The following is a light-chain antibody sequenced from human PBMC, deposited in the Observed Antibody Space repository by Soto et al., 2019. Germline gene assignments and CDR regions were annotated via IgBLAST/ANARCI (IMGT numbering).Light chain of an antibody. CDR3: QSYDTSLSAVV. J-gene: IGLJ3*02. CDR1: SSNIGAGYD. V-gene: IGLV1-40*01. Sequence: QPVLTQPPSVSGAPGQRVTISCTGSSSNIGAGYDVHWYQQLPGSAPKLLIYGNNNRPSGVPDRFSGSKSGTSASLAITGLQAEDEADYYCQSYDTSLSAVVFGGGTKLT. CDR2: GNN.